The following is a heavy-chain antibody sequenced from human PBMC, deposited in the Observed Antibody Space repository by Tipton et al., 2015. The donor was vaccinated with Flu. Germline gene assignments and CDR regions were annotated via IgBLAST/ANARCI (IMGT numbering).Heavy chain of an antibody. D-gene: IGHD1-26*01. CDR2: IYGSGHT. J-gene: IGHJ2*01. CDR3: ARLVGGTGYFDL. CDR1: GGSVSSDDYY. V-gene: IGHV4-30-4*01. Sequence: TLSLTCTVSGGSVSSDDYYWSWIRRPPGKGLEWIGNIYGSGHTNYNPSLGSRVAISTDTSKNQVSLRLTSVTAADTAVYYCARLVGGTGYFDLWGRGTLVTVSS.